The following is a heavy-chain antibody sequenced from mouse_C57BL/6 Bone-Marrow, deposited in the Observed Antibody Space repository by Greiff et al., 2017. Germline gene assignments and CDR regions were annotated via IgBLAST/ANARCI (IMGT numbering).Heavy chain of an antibody. D-gene: IGHD2-5*01. CDR1: GFTFSSYT. V-gene: IGHV5-9*01. CDR3: ARPYYSNYGLAY. J-gene: IGHJ3*01. Sequence: EVQGVESGGGLVKPGGSLKLSCAASGFTFSSYTMSWVRQTPEKRLEWVATISGGGGNTYYPDSVKGRFTIARDNAKNTLYLQMSSLRSEDTALYYGARPYYSNYGLAYWGQGTLVTVSA. CDR2: ISGGGGNT.